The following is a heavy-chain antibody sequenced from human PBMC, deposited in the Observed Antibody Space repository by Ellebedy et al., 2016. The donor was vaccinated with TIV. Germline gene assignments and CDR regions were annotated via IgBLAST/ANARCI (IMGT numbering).Heavy chain of an antibody. CDR1: GFTFRSYW. J-gene: IGHJ5*02. CDR3: ARRGSYGDYAVQINNWFDR. Sequence: GESLKISCAASGFTFRSYWMSWVRQAPGKGLEWVANIYQDGSEKYSVDSVKGRFTISRDNAKNSLYLQMNSRRVEDTAVYYCARRGSYGDYAVQINNWFDRWGQGTLVTVYS. D-gene: IGHD3-16*01. CDR2: IYQDGSEK. V-gene: IGHV3-7*01.